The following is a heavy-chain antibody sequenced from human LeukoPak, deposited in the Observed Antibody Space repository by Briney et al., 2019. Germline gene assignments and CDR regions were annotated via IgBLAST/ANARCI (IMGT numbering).Heavy chain of an antibody. Sequence: GGSLRLSCAASGFTFDDYAMHWVRQAPGKGLEWVSGISWNSGSIGYADSVKGRFTISRDNAKNSLYLQMNSLRAEDTAVYYCARGVGYYWGQGTLVTVSS. CDR1: GFTFDDYA. CDR2: ISWNSGSI. V-gene: IGHV3-9*01. CDR3: ARGVGYY. J-gene: IGHJ4*02. D-gene: IGHD1-26*01.